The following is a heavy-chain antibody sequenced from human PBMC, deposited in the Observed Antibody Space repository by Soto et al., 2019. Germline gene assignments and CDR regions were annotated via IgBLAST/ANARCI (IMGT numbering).Heavy chain of an antibody. D-gene: IGHD3-10*01. CDR3: ARATYGFKGAEY. V-gene: IGHV4-4*01. Sequence: QVQLQESGPRLVKPSGTLSLTCVVSGDSVSTGHWWTWVRPPPGKGLEGIGDIYHVGTTNFNPSLMSRVTISLDKSKNEFSLKLISVTAADTALYCCARATYGFKGAEYCGQGIQVIVSS. J-gene: IGHJ4*02. CDR1: GDSVSTGHW. CDR2: IYHVGTT.